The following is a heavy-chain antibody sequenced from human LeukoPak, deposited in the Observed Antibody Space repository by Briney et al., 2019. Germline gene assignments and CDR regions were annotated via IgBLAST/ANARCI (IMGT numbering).Heavy chain of an antibody. CDR2: ISYDGGYK. J-gene: IGHJ4*02. Sequence: QPGGSLRLSCAASGFTFSSYAIHWVRQAPGKGLEWVTIISYDGGYKYYADSVKGRFTISRDNSKNTLYLQMNSLRPEDTAVYYCARKGYSPYWGQGTLVTVSS. CDR3: ARKGYSPY. CDR1: GFTFSSYA. V-gene: IGHV3-30*14. D-gene: IGHD6-13*01.